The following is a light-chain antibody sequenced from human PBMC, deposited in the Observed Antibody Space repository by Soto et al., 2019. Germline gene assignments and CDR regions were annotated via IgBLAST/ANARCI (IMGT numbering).Light chain of an antibody. CDR3: QQYNSHRT. CDR2: DAS. CDR1: QSISSW. J-gene: IGKJ1*01. V-gene: IGKV1-5*01. Sequence: IQRTQSPSTLSASGGDRVTSSSRASQSISSWLAWYQQKPGKAPKLLIYDASSLESGVPSRFSGSGSGTEFTLTISSLQPDDFATYYCQQYNSHRTFGQGTKVAI.